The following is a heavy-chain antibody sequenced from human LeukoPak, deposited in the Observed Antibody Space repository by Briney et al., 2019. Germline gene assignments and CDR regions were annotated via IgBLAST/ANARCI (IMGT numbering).Heavy chain of an antibody. Sequence: ASVKVSCKASGYTFTSYGISWVRQAPGQGLEWMGWISAYNGNTNYAQKLQGRATMTTDTSTSTAYMELRSLRSDDTAVYYCASTELDYYYYYGMDVWGQGTTVTVSS. CDR3: ASTELDYYYYYGMDV. CDR2: ISAYNGNT. J-gene: IGHJ6*02. D-gene: IGHD6-6*01. CDR1: GYTFTSYG. V-gene: IGHV1-18*01.